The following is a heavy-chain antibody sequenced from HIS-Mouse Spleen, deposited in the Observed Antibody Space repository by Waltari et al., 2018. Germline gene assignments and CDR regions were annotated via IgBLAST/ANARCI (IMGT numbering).Heavy chain of an antibody. V-gene: IGHV4-39*07. CDR3: AREIPYSSSWYDWYFDL. D-gene: IGHD6-13*01. J-gene: IGHJ2*01. Sequence: QLQLQASGPGLVKPSEPLTLTCTVSGCSISSSSYYWGWIRQPPGKGLEWIGSIYYSGSTYYNPSLKSRVTISVDTSKNQFSLKLSSVTAADTAVYYCAREIPYSSSWYDWYFDLWGRGTLVTVSS. CDR1: GCSISSSSYY. CDR2: IYYSGST.